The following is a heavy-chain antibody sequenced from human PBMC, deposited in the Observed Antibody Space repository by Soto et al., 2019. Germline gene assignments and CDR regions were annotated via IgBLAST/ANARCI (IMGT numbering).Heavy chain of an antibody. CDR1: GDSISSYY. J-gene: IGHJ4*02. D-gene: IGHD5-12*01. V-gene: IGHV4-59*01. Sequence: AETLSLTCTVSGDSISSYYWSWIRQPPGKRLEWVGYISYSGSHDYNPSLKSRVTISRDTSKNQFSLKMSSVTAAYTAIYDCASDTSWQFPLDYWGQGTLVTVSS. CDR2: ISYSGSH. CDR3: ASDTSWQFPLDY.